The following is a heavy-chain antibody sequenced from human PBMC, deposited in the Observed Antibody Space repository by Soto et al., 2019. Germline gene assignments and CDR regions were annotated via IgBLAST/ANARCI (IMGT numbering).Heavy chain of an antibody. V-gene: IGHV1-69*12. J-gene: IGHJ6*02. CDR3: ATMDTATGYYYYGMDV. CDR2: IIPIFGTA. CDR1: GGTFSSYA. Sequence: QVQLVQSGAELKKPGSSVKVSCKSSGGTFSSYAISWVRQAPGQGLEWMGGIIPIFGTANYAQKFQGRVTITADESTSTAYMELTSLRSEDTAVYYCATMDTATGYYYYGMDVWGQGTRVTVSS. D-gene: IGHD5-18*01.